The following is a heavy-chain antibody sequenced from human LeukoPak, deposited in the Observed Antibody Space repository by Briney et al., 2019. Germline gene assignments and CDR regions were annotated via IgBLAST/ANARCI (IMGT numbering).Heavy chain of an antibody. CDR2: ISYDGSNK. CDR1: GFTFSSYA. CDR3: ARGNYGDYDPYYFDY. V-gene: IGHV3-30-3*01. D-gene: IGHD4-17*01. J-gene: IGHJ4*02. Sequence: GGSLRLSCAASGFTFSSYAMHWVRQAPGKGLGWVAVISYDGSNKYYADSVKGRFTISRDNSKNTLYLQMNSLRAEDTAVYYCARGNYGDYDPYYFDYWGQGTLVTVSS.